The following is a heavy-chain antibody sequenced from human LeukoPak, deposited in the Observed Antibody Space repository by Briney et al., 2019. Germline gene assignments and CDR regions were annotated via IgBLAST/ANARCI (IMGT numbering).Heavy chain of an antibody. CDR1: GFTFSTYG. CDR2: IRYDGSNK. J-gene: IGHJ4*02. V-gene: IGHV3-30*02. D-gene: IGHD2-21*01. Sequence: GGSLRLSCAASGFTFSTYGMHWVRQAPGKGLEWVTFIRYDGSNKYYADSVKGRFTISRDNSKNTLYLQMNSLRTEDTAVYYCAKAPVTTCRGAYCYPFDYWGQGTLVTVSS. CDR3: AKAPVTTCRGAYCYPFDY.